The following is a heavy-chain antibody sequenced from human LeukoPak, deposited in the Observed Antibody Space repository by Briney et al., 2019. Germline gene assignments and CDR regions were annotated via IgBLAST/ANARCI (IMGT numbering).Heavy chain of an antibody. CDR3: ARHGISGGKFAENDY. CDR1: GGSIRSRSYY. D-gene: IGHD1-26*01. V-gene: IGHV4-39*01. J-gene: IGHJ4*02. Sequence: PSETLSLTCTVSGGSIRSRSYYWGWIRQPPGKGLEWIGTIYYSGSTYYNPSLKGRVTISVDTSKNQFSLRLSSVTAADTALYYCARHGISGGKFAENDYWGQGTLVTVSS. CDR2: IYYSGST.